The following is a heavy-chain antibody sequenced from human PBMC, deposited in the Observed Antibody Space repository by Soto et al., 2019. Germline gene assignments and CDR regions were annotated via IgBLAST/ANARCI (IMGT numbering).Heavy chain of an antibody. CDR2: IYYSGST. Sequence: SETLSLTCTVSGGSISSYYWSWIRQPPGKGLEWIGYIYYSGSTNYNPSLKSRVTISVDTSKNQFSLKLSSVTAADTAVYYCARVPDGDCSGGSCYSGYFDYWGQGTLVTVSS. V-gene: IGHV4-59*01. D-gene: IGHD2-15*01. CDR3: ARVPDGDCSGGSCYSGYFDY. CDR1: GGSISSYY. J-gene: IGHJ4*02.